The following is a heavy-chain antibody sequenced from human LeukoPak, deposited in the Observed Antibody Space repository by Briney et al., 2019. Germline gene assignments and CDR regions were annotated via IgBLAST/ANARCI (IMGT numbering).Heavy chain of an antibody. Sequence: PGGSLRLSCAASGFTVSSNYMSWVRQAPGKGLEWVSVIYSGGSTYYADSVKGRFTISRDNSKNTLYLQMNSLRAEGTAVYYCARTPPMYYFDYWGQGTLVTVSS. J-gene: IGHJ4*02. CDR1: GFTVSSNY. CDR2: IYSGGST. CDR3: ARTPPMYYFDY. V-gene: IGHV3-66*01.